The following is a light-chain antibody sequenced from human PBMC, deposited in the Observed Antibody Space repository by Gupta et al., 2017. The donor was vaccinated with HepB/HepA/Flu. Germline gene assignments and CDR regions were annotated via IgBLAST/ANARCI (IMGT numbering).Light chain of an antibody. CDR1: SSNIGAGYD. CDR2: ENT. Sequence: QSVLTQSPSVPAAPGQRVTISCTGRSSNIGAGYDVYWYQQLPGSAPKLLIYENTTRPSGVPDRFSASRSGTSASLAIIGLQAEDEADYFCPSYDSSLSGFVFGGGTKVTVL. J-gene: IGLJ2*01. CDR3: PSYDSSLSGFV. V-gene: IGLV1-40*01.